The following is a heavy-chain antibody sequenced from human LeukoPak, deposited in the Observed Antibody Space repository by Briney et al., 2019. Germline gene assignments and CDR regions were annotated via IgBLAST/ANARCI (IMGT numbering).Heavy chain of an antibody. CDR3: ARVGYYYGSAISSYYYYVDV. D-gene: IGHD3-10*01. CDR1: GGSISSYY. J-gene: IGHJ6*03. Sequence: PSETLSLTFTVSGGSISSYYWSWIRQPPGKGLEWIGYIYYSGSTTYNPSLKGRVTISVDMSKSQFSLKLTSVTAADTAVYYCARVGYYYGSAISSYYYYVDVWGKGTTVTVSS. CDR2: IYYSGST. V-gene: IGHV4-59*01.